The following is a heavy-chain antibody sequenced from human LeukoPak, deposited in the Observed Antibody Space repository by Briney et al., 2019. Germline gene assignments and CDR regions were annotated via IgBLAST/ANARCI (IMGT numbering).Heavy chain of an antibody. CDR3: ARSTMGARRTNDF. CDR2: MNPDSGNT. D-gene: IGHD1-26*01. J-gene: IGHJ4*02. V-gene: IGHV1-8*01. Sequence: GASLKVSCKASGYSFINYDINWVRQATRQGLEWMGWMNPDSGNTGYAQKFQGRVTMTRDTSISTAYMELSSLNSDDTAMYYCARSTMGARRTNDFWGQGTVVTVSS. CDR1: GYSFINYD.